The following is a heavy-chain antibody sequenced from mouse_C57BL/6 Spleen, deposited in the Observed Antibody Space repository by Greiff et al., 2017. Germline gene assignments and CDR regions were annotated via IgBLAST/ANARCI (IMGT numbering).Heavy chain of an antibody. CDR3: ARSYYYGSSLYAMDY. CDR1: GYTFTSYG. D-gene: IGHD1-1*01. J-gene: IGHJ4*01. Sequence: VQLQQSGAELVRPGSSVKMSCKTSGYTFTSYGINWVKHRPGQGLEWIGYIYSGNGYTENNEKFKGKATLTSDTSSSTAYMQLSRLTSEDSAIYFCARSYYYGSSLYAMDYWGQGTSVTVSS. V-gene: IGHV1-58*01. CDR2: IYSGNGYT.